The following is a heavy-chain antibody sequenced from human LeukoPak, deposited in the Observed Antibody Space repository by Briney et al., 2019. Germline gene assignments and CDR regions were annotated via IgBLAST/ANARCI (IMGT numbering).Heavy chain of an antibody. Sequence: PSETLCLTCTVSGGSISSHYWSWIRQPPGKGLEWIGYIYYSGSTNYNPSLKSRVTISVDTSKNQFSLKLSSVTAADTAVYYCARDRGYGGNDYWGQGTLVTVSS. CDR1: GGSISSHY. CDR2: IYYSGST. D-gene: IGHD4-23*01. CDR3: ARDRGYGGNDY. J-gene: IGHJ4*02. V-gene: IGHV4-59*11.